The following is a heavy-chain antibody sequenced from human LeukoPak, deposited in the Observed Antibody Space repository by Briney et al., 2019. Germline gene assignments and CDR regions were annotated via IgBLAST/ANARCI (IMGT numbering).Heavy chain of an antibody. D-gene: IGHD2-15*01. CDR2: IYYSGST. Sequence: SETLSLTCTVSGYSISTGYYWDWIRQPPGKGLEWIGSIYYSGSTYYNPSLKSRVTISVDTSKNQFSLKLSSVTAADTAVYYCATGGYCSGGSCYPNFDYWGQGTLVTVSS. CDR1: GYSISTGYY. CDR3: ATGGYCSGGSCYPNFDY. J-gene: IGHJ4*02. V-gene: IGHV4-38-2*02.